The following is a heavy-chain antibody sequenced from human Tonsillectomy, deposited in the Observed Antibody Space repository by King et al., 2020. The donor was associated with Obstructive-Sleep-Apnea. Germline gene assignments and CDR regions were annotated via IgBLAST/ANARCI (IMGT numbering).Heavy chain of an antibody. V-gene: IGHV4-31*03. J-gene: IGHJ4*02. CDR3: ARDGGEGYVVDY. CDR2: IYYSGST. Sequence: VQLQESGPGLVKPSQTLSLTCTVSGGSISSGGYYWSWIRQHPGKGLEWIGYIYYSGSTYYNPSLKSRVIISVDTSKNQFSLKLSSVTAADTAVYYCARDGGEGYVVDYWGQGTLVTVSS. CDR1: GGSISSGGYY. D-gene: IGHD5-12*01.